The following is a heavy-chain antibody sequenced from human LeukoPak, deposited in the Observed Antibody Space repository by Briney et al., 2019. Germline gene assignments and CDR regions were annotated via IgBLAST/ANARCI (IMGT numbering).Heavy chain of an antibody. V-gene: IGHV3-74*01. CDR3: VRGFGGRTDS. J-gene: IGHJ5*01. CDR2: INTGGSRT. D-gene: IGHD2-15*01. Sequence: GGSLRLSCAASGFTFSSSWMHWARQAPGKGLVWVSRINTGGSRTDHADSVKGRFTISRDNAKDTLYLQMSSLRAEDTAVYYCVRGFGGRTDSWGQGTEVTVST. CDR1: GFTFSSSW.